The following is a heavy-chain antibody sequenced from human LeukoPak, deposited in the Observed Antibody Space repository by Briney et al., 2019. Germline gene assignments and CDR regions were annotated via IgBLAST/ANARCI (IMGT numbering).Heavy chain of an antibody. CDR1: GYTFTTYD. CDR2: MNPNSGNT. CDR3: ARVKHIVVVTDAFDI. Sequence: ASVKVSCKASGYTFTTYDINWVRQATGQGLEWMGWMNPNSGNTGYTQKFQGRVTMTRNTSISTAYMELSSLRSEDTAVYYCARVKHIVVVTDAFDIWGQGTMVTVSS. J-gene: IGHJ3*02. D-gene: IGHD2-21*02. V-gene: IGHV1-8*01.